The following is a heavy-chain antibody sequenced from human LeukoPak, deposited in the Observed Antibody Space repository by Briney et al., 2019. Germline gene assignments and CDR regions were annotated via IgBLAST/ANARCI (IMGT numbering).Heavy chain of an antibody. D-gene: IGHD3-10*01. CDR3: ARDGGSRIYYTVGIDY. CDR2: INPSGGST. J-gene: IGHJ4*02. CDR1: GYTFTNYY. V-gene: IGHV1-46*01. Sequence: ASVKVSCKASGYTFTNYYMHWVRQAPGQGLQWMGMINPSGGSTTYAQKVQGRVTMARDTSTSTVYMELSSLRSEDTAVYYCARDGGSRIYYTVGIDYWGQGTLVTVSS.